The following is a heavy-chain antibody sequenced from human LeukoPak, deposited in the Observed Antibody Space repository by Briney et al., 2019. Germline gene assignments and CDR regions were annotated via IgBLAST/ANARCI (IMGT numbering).Heavy chain of an antibody. CDR2: IYTSGST. J-gene: IGHJ3*02. CDR3: AREYYDSNKAPAFDI. CDR1: GGSISSYY. D-gene: IGHD3-22*01. Sequence: SETLSLTCSVSGGSISSYYWSWIRQPAGKGLEWIGRIYTSGSTNYNPSLKSRATISVDTSKNQFSLKLSSVTAADTAVYYCAREYYDSNKAPAFDIWGQGTMVTVSS. V-gene: IGHV4-4*07.